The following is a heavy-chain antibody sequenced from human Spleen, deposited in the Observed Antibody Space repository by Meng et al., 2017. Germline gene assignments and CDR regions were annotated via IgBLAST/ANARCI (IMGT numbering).Heavy chain of an antibody. CDR3: ARCVEMATIGYYYYGMDV. CDR2: ISYDGSNK. CDR1: GFTFSSYA. D-gene: IGHD5-24*01. V-gene: IGHV3-30*07. J-gene: IGHJ6*02. Sequence: GESLKISCAASGFTFSSYAMHWVRQAPGKGLEWVAVISYDGSNKYYADSVKGRFTISRDNAKNSLYLQMNSLRAEDTAVYYCARCVEMATIGYYYYGMDVWGQGTMVTVSS.